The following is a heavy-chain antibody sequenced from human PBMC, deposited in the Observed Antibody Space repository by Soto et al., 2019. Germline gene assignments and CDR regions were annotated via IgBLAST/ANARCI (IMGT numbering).Heavy chain of an antibody. J-gene: IGHJ6*02. V-gene: IGHV3-33*01. CDR2: IWYDGSNK. CDR1: GFTFSSYG. D-gene: IGHD1-1*01. CDR3: ARDRQLEYGMDV. Sequence: GGSLRLSCAASGFTFSSYGMHWVRQAPGKGLEWVAVIWYDGSNKYYADSVKGRFTISRDNSKNTLYLQMNSLRAEDTAVYYCARDRQLEYGMDVWGQGTTVTVSS.